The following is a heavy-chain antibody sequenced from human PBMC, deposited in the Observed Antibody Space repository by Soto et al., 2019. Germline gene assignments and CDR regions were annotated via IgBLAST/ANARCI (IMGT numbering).Heavy chain of an antibody. CDR2: LSPSGGET. D-gene: IGHD4-17*01. V-gene: IGHV3-23*01. Sequence: GGSLRLSCVASGFAFSTYAMSWVRQAPGKGLEWVSALSPSGGETYYADSVKGRFTISRDNSMNALYLQMNSLRVEDTAVYYCAHPRGYGVFDAYDIWGQGTMVTVSS. CDR3: AHPRGYGVFDAYDI. CDR1: GFAFSTYA. J-gene: IGHJ3*02.